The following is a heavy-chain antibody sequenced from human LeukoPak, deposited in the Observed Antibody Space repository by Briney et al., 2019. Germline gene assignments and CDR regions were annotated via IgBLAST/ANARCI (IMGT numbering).Heavy chain of an antibody. CDR3: ATRGGSGRFSENWFDP. D-gene: IGHD3-10*01. V-gene: IGHV1-24*01. J-gene: IGHJ5*02. CDR2: FDPEDGET. Sequence: ASVKVSCKVSGYTLTELPMHWVRQAPGKGLEWMGGFDPEDGETIYAQKFQGRVTMTEDTSTDTAYMELSSLRSEDTAVYYCATRGGSGRFSENWFDPWGQGTLVTASS. CDR1: GYTLTELP.